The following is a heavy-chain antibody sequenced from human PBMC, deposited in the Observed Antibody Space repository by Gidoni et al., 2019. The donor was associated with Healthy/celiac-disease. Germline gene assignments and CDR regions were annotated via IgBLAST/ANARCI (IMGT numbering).Heavy chain of an antibody. J-gene: IGHJ4*02. CDR2: ISGSGGST. Sequence: SGFTFSSYAMSWVRQAPGKGLEWVSAISGSGGSTYYADSVKGRFTISRDNSKNTLYLQMNSLRAEDTAVYYCAKALSWAYFDYWGQGTLVTVSS. CDR3: AKALSWAYFDY. V-gene: IGHV3-23*01. CDR1: GFTFSSYA. D-gene: IGHD6-13*01.